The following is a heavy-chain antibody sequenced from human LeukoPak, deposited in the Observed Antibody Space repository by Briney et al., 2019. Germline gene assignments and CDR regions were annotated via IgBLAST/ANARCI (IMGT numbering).Heavy chain of an antibody. D-gene: IGHD2-21*01. V-gene: IGHV3-64*02. CDR2: ILSDGLTT. Sequence: GGSLRLSCAASGFTFSHDVMYWVRQAPGKGLECVAAILSDGLTTYYGDSVKGRFIISRDNSKNTLDLQMGSLRPDDLAVYYCARRGSVNALDYWGQGTLVTVSS. CDR3: ARRGSVNALDY. J-gene: IGHJ4*02. CDR1: GFTFSHDV.